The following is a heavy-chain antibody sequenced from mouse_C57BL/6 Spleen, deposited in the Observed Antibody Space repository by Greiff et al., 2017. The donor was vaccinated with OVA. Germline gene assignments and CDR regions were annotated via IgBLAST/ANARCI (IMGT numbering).Heavy chain of an antibody. CDR1: GYTFTSYW. D-gene: IGHD1-1*01. J-gene: IGHJ2*01. V-gene: IGHV1-53*01. Sequence: QVQLQQSGTELVKPGASVKLSCKASGYTFTSYWMHWVKQRPGQGLEWIGNINPSNGGTNYNEKFKSKATLTVDKSSSTAYMQLSSLTSEDSAVYYCARRGYYYGSSPYYFDYWGQGTTLTVSS. CDR2: INPSNGGT. CDR3: ARRGYYYGSSPYYFDY.